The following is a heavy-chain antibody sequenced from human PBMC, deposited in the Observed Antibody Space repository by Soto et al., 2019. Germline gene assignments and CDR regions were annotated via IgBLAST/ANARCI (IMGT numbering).Heavy chain of an antibody. J-gene: IGHJ4*02. D-gene: IGHD3-22*01. V-gene: IGHV1-69*10. CDR1: GDTFSSYA. CDR2: IIPILGTP. CDR3: ARERSRYDRSGYYRPDY. Sequence: SVKVSCKASGDTFSSYAISWVRQAPGQGLEWMGGIIPILGTPTYAQKFQGRVTITADKSTSTAYMELSSLRSEDTAVYYCARERSRYDRSGYYRPDYWGQGTLVTVS.